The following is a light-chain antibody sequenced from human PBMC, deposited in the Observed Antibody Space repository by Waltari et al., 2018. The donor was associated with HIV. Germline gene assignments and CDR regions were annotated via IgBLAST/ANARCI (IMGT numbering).Light chain of an antibody. CDR1: QTVNSN. CDR3: QQYNNWPRT. Sequence: EVVMTQSPATLSVSLGERATLSCRASQTVNSNLAWYQQRPGQAPRLLLYGLSPRASGIPARFSVSGSGTEFTLTIRSLQSEDFAVYFCQQYNNWPRTFGQGTKVEIK. V-gene: IGKV3-15*01. CDR2: GLS. J-gene: IGKJ1*01.